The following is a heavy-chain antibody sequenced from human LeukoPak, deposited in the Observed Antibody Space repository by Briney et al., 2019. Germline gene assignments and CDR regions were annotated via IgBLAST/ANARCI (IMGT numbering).Heavy chain of an antibody. CDR1: GFTFSRNW. V-gene: IGHV3-7*04. CDR2: IKYDGSEK. Sequence: GGSLRLSCAASGFTFSRNWMSWVRQAPGKGLEWVANIKYDGSEKYYVDFVKGRFTISRDNAKNSLCLQMDSLRVEDTAVYYRARDGYVNAMDVWGQGTTVTVSS. J-gene: IGHJ6*02. CDR3: ARDGYVNAMDV. D-gene: IGHD2-2*01.